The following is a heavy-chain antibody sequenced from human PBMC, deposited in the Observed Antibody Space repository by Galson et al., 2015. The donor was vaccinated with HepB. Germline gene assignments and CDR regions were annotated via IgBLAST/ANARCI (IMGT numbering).Heavy chain of an antibody. CDR3: TIDLGRLGELSFRVQLDY. J-gene: IGHJ4*02. D-gene: IGHD3-16*02. V-gene: IGHV3-15*01. Sequence: SLRLSCAASGFTFSNAWMSWVRQAPGKGLEWVGRIKSKTDGGTTDYAAPVKGRFTISRDDSKNTLYLQMNSLKTEDTAVYYCTIDLGRLGELSFRVQLDYWGQGTLVTVSS. CDR1: GFTFSNAW. CDR2: IKSKTDGGTT.